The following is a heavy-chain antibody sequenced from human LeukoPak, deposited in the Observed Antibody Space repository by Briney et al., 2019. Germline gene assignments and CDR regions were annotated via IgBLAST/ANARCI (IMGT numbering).Heavy chain of an antibody. CDR3: AREPVVGATIHDAFDI. J-gene: IGHJ3*02. V-gene: IGHV4-39*07. D-gene: IGHD1-26*01. CDR2: IYYSGST. Sequence: KSSETLSLTCSVSGGSISSSSYYWGWIRQPPGKGLEWIGSIYYSGSTYYNPSLKSRVTVSIDTSKSQFSLQLSSVTAADTAVYYCAREPVVGATIHDAFDIWGQGTMVTVSS. CDR1: GGSISSSSYY.